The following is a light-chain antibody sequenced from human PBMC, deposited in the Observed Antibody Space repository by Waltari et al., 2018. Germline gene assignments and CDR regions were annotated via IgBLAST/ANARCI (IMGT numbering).Light chain of an antibody. CDR1: QSLLASFNSKTY. J-gene: IGKJ5*01. Sequence: DIVLTQSPDSLAVSLGERATINCKSSQSLLASFNSKTYIAWYQQKPGQPPKLLINWASARGSGVPERFSGSGSETDFTLTISSLQAEDVAVYYCHHYYIPLLTFGQGTRLEIK. V-gene: IGKV4-1*01. CDR3: HHYYIPLLT. CDR2: WAS.